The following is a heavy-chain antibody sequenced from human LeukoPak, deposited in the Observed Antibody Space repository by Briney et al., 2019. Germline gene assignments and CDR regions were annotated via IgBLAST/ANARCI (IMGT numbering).Heavy chain of an antibody. CDR3: AKDTTRKEWELPYFDY. D-gene: IGHD1-26*01. Sequence: PGGSLRLSCAASGFTFDDYAMHWVRQASGKGLEWVSGISWNSGSIGYADSVKGRFTISRDNAKNSLYLQMNSLRAEDTALYYCAKDTTRKEWELPYFDYWGQGTLVTVSS. V-gene: IGHV3-9*01. J-gene: IGHJ4*02. CDR1: GFTFDDYA. CDR2: ISWNSGSI.